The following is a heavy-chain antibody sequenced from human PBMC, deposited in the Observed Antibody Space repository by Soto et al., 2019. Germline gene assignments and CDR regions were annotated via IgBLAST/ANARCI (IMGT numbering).Heavy chain of an antibody. D-gene: IGHD5-12*01. J-gene: IGHJ5*02. V-gene: IGHV4-59*01. CDR2: IYYSGVT. CDR3: ARVAADIASWLDP. Sequence: QGQLQESGPGLVKPSETLSLTCTVSGDSISTYNWGWIRQPPGMGLEWIGCIYYSGVTNYNPSLKSRVTISVDTPKNQLSLKLNSVTAADTAVYYCARVAADIASWLDPWGQGTLVTVSS. CDR1: GDSISTYN.